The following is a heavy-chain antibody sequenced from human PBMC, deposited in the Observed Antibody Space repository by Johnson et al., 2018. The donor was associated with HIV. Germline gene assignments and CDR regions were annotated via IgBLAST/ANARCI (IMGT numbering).Heavy chain of an antibody. J-gene: IGHJ3*02. Sequence: VQLVESGGGLVKPGGSLRLSCVASGFTFTNAWMTWVRQTPGKGLEWVGRIKSKTDGGTTDYATRVKGRFTISRDDSRDTLYLQMNSLRAEDTAVYYCARERNMIVVDDDAFDIWGQGTMVTVSS. V-gene: IGHV3-15*01. D-gene: IGHD3-22*01. CDR1: GFTFTNAW. CDR2: IKSKTDGGTT. CDR3: ARERNMIVVDDDAFDI.